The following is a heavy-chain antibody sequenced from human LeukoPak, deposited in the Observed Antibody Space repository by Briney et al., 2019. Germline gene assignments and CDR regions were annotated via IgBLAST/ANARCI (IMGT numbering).Heavy chain of an antibody. J-gene: IGHJ4*02. CDR3: TRGLYCSSTSCLGY. Sequence: GGSLRLSCAASGFTFSGSAMHWVRQASGKGLEWVGRIRSKANSYATAYAASVKGRFTISRDDSKNAAYLQMNSLKTEDTAVYYCTRGLYCSSTSCLGYWGQGTLVTVSS. V-gene: IGHV3-73*01. CDR2: IRSKANSYAT. CDR1: GFTFSGSA. D-gene: IGHD2-2*01.